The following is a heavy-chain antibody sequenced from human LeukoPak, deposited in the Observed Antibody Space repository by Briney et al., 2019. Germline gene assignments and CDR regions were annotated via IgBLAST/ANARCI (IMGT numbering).Heavy chain of an antibody. CDR2: IIPIFGTA. CDR1: GGTFSSYA. D-gene: IGHD2-15*01. Sequence: SVKVSCKASGGTFSSYAISWVRQAPGQGLEWMGGIIPIFGTANYAQKFQGRVTITADESTSTAYMELSSLRSEDTAVYYCARALSYCSGGSCYSSSFAYWGQGTLVTVSS. CDR3: ARALSYCSGGSCYSSSFAY. V-gene: IGHV1-69*13. J-gene: IGHJ4*02.